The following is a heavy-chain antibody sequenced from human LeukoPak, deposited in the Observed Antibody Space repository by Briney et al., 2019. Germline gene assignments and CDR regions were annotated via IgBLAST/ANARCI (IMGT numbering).Heavy chain of an antibody. V-gene: IGHV3-11*01. CDR1: GFTFSDYY. CDR2: ISSSGSTI. D-gene: IGHD6-19*01. CDR3: ARGKWLVHVGPDY. Sequence: PGGSLRLSCAASGFTFSDYYMSRIRQAPGKGLEWVSFISSSGSTIYYADSVKGRFTISRDNAKSSLYLQMNSLRAEDTAVYYCARGKWLVHVGPDYWGQGTLVTVSS. J-gene: IGHJ4*02.